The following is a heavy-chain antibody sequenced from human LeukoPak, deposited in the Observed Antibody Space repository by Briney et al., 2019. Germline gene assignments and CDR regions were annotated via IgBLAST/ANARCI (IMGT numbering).Heavy chain of an antibody. V-gene: IGHV4-59*01. CDR3: ARGQGYCSGGSCYAHGDWFDP. CDR1: GGSISSYY. J-gene: IGHJ5*02. D-gene: IGHD2-15*01. Sequence: SETLSLTCTVSGGSISSYYWSWIRQPPGKGLEWIGYIYYSGSTNYNPSLKSRVTISVDTSKNQFSLKLSSVTAADTAVYYCARGQGYCSGGSCYAHGDWFDPWGQGTLVTVSS. CDR2: IYYSGST.